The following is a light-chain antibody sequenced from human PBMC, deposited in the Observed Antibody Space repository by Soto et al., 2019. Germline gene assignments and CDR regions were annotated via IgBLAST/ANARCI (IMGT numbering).Light chain of an antibody. CDR1: QSVDSNY. CDR2: AAS. J-gene: IGKJ5*01. Sequence: EIVLTQSPGTLSLSPGERATLSCRASQSVDSNYLAWYQQNPGQAPRLLIYAASSRATGIPDRFSGGGSGTDFTIKISRMETDFFEVYYCQQYGGSFINFCQGTRLEIK. CDR3: QQYGGSFIN. V-gene: IGKV3-20*01.